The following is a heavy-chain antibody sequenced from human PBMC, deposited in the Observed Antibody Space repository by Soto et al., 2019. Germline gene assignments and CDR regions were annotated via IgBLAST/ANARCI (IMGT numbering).Heavy chain of an antibody. CDR1: GYTFTSYG. D-gene: IGHD1-26*01. CDR2: ISAYNGNT. CDR3: ARDLGGSHYAPVDY. J-gene: IGHJ4*02. V-gene: IGHV1-18*01. Sequence: QVQLVQSGAEVKKPGASVKVSCKASGYTFTSYGISWVRQAPGQGLEWMGWISAYNGNTKYAQKFQGRVTMTTDTSTSKAYGELRSLRSDDTAVYYCARDLGGSHYAPVDYWGQGTLVTVSS.